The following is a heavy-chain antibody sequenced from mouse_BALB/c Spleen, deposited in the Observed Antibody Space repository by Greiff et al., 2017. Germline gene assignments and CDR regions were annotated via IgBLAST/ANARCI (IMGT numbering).Heavy chain of an antibody. V-gene: IGHV14-3*02. CDR2: IDPANGNT. J-gene: IGHJ4*01. CDR1: GFNIKDTY. Sequence: EVQLQQSGAELVKPGASVKLSCTASGFNIKDTYMHWVKQRPEQGLEWIGRIDPANGNTKYDPKFQGKATITADTSSNTAYLQLSSLTSEDTAVYYCARYRLPSYAMDYWGQGTSVTVSS. CDR3: ARYRLPSYAMDY. D-gene: IGHD1-2*01.